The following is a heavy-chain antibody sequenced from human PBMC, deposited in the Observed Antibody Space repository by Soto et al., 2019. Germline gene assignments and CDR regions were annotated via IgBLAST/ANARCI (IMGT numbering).Heavy chain of an antibody. CDR3: ARMSYFYDKWYFDI. Sequence: QLQESGPGLAKPSQTLSLTCSVSGGSINNNDYYWSWIRQTPGKGLEWIGYVYYSGSSDYIPSLKSRLSMSIDKSKNQFHLKLNSVTAADTATYYCARMSYFYDKWYFDIWGRGTLVTVSS. CDR1: GGSINNNDYY. J-gene: IGHJ2*01. CDR2: VYYSGSS. V-gene: IGHV4-30-4*01. D-gene: IGHD3-22*01.